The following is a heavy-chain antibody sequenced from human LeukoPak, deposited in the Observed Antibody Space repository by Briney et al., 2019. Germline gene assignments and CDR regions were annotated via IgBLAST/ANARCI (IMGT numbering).Heavy chain of an antibody. V-gene: IGHV3-30*18. Sequence: PGGSLRLSCAASGFTFSSYGMHWVRQAPGKGLEWVAVISYDGSNEYYADSVKGRFTISRDNSKNTLYLQMNSLRAEDTAVYYCAKDGGCSSTSCSGNFDYWGQGTLVTVSS. CDR3: AKDGGCSSTSCSGNFDY. D-gene: IGHD2-2*01. CDR2: ISYDGSNE. CDR1: GFTFSSYG. J-gene: IGHJ4*02.